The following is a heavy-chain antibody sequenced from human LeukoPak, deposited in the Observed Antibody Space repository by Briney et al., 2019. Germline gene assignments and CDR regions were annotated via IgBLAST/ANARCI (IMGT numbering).Heavy chain of an antibody. CDR2: IYASDSDT. V-gene: IGHV5-51*01. J-gene: IGHJ4*02. D-gene: IGHD3-9*01. CDR3: ARHVIPDYFDWLPHFDY. Sequence: AGESLKISCKGSGYSFTSYWIGWVRQMPGKGLEWMGIIYASDSDTRYSPSFQGQVTISADKSISTAYLQSSSLKASDTAMYYCARHVIPDYFDWLPHFDYWGQGTLVTVSS. CDR1: GYSFTSYW.